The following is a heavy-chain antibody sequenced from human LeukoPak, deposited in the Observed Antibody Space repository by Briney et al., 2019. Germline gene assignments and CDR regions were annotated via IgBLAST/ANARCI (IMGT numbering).Heavy chain of an antibody. Sequence: PSETLSLTSTVSGGSISSSSYYWGWIRQPPGKGLEWIGSIYYSGSTYYNPSLKSRVTISVDTSKNQFSLKLSSVTAADTAVYYCARHKVEVVVPAAIGWAWFDPWGQGTLVTVSS. D-gene: IGHD2-2*02. J-gene: IGHJ5*02. CDR3: ARHKVEVVVPAAIGWAWFDP. CDR1: GGSISSSSYY. CDR2: IYYSGST. V-gene: IGHV4-39*01.